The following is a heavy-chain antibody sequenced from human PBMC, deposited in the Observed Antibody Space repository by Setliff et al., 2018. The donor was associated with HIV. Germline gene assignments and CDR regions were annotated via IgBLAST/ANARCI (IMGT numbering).Heavy chain of an antibody. CDR2: ITGNGYST. D-gene: IGHD6-19*01. CDR3: ARAPARVLWGSGWYVGFQWANGTDV. J-gene: IGHJ6*02. Sequence: RAGGSLRLSCATSGFYFDDYGMNWVRQAPGKGLEWVSGITGNGYSTGYADSVKGRFTISRDNAKNSVYLQMKTLRAEDTAVYFCARAPARVLWGSGWYVGFQWANGTDVWGQGTPVTVSS. V-gene: IGHV3-20*04. CDR1: GFYFDDYG.